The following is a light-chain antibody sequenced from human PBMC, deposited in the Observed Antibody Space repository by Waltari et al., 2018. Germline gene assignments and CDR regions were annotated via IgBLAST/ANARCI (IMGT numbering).Light chain of an antibody. Sequence: QFALTQPASVSGSPGQSITIPCTGTGRDVIDYKNVPLYQQYPDKAPKPIIYDVTNRPSGVSNRFSGSKSGNTASLIISGLQAEDEADYYCSSDPSTDTLDVVFGGGTKVTVL. CDR1: GRDVIDYKN. CDR2: DVT. V-gene: IGLV2-14*03. J-gene: IGLJ2*01. CDR3: SSDPSTDTLDVV.